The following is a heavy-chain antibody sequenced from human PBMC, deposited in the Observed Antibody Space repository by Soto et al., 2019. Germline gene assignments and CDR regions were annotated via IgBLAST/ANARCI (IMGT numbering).Heavy chain of an antibody. V-gene: IGHV3-23*01. D-gene: IGHD3-10*01. CDR1: GFTFSSYA. CDR3: AKGMVWGED. J-gene: IGHJ4*02. Sequence: GGSLRLSCAASGFTFSSYAMSWVRQAPGKGLEWVSAIRGSGGSTYYADSVKGRFTIPRDNSKNTMYLQMNSLRAEDTAVYYCAKGMVWGEDWGQGTLVTVSS. CDR2: IRGSGGST.